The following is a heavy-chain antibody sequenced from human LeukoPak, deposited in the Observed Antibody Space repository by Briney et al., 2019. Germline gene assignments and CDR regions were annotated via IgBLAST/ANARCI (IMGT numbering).Heavy chain of an antibody. CDR3: GYSYGSLDY. Sequence: GGSLRLSCAVSGFTLSSYGMHWVRQAPGKGLEWVAVIWYGGSNKYYADSVKGRFTISGDNSKNTLYLQMNSLRAEDTAVYYCGYSYGSLDYWGQGTLVTVSS. D-gene: IGHD5-18*01. J-gene: IGHJ4*02. CDR2: IWYGGSNK. V-gene: IGHV3-33*08. CDR1: GFTLSSYG.